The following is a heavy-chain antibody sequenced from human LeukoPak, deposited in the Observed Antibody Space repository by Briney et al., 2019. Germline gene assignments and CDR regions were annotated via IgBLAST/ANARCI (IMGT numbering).Heavy chain of an antibody. CDR3: ARGPTDAYNWFDP. V-gene: IGHV4-39*07. CDR2: IHIGGST. CDR1: GGSISSSSYY. D-gene: IGHD1-26*01. J-gene: IGHJ5*02. Sequence: PSETLSLTCTVSGGSISSSSYYWGWIRQPPGKGLEWIGSIHIGGSTYYNPSLKSRVTISVDTSKNQFSLKLSSVTAADTAVYYCARGPTDAYNWFDPWGQGTLVTVSS.